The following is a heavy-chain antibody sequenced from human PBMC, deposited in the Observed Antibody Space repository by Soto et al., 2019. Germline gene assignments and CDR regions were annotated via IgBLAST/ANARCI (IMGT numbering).Heavy chain of an antibody. J-gene: IGHJ4*02. V-gene: IGHV4-59*01. D-gene: IGHD2-15*01. Sequence: SETLSLTCTVSGGPITNYWSWIRQVPGKGLEWLGYIYDSATTYYNPSLKSRVTMSVDTSKNQFSLKLSSVTAADTAVYYCARDRTTGSEWAAIDYWGQGTLVTVSS. CDR1: GGPITNY. CDR2: IYDSATT. CDR3: ARDRTTGSEWAAIDY.